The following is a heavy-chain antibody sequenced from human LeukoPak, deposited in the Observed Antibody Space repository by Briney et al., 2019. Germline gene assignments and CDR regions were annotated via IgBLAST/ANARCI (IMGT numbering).Heavy chain of an antibody. CDR3: AKDERNWNYNLASQTYD. D-gene: IGHD1-7*01. V-gene: IGHV3-7*03. CDR2: IKQDGSEK. J-gene: IGHJ4*02. Sequence: PGGSLRLSCAASGFTFSNYWMNWVRQAPGKGLEWVADIKQDGSEKYYVDSVKGRFTVSRDNSKNTLYLQMSSLRAEDTAVYYCAKDERNWNYNLASQTYDWGQGTLVTVSS. CDR1: GFTFSNYW.